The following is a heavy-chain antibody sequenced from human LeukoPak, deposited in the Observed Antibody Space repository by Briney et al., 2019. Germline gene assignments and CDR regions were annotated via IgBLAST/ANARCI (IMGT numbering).Heavy chain of an antibody. CDR2: ISYDDSFI. J-gene: IGHJ4*02. CDR3: ARDPYVSNFDY. Sequence: GGSLRLSCAASGFIFSSHHMHWVRQPPGKGLEWVSSISYDDSFIYYGNSMKGRFTISRDNAQNSLYLHMHSLRVEDTAVYYCARDPYVSNFDYWGQGTLVTVSS. V-gene: IGHV3-21*04. D-gene: IGHD3-10*02. CDR1: GFIFSSHH.